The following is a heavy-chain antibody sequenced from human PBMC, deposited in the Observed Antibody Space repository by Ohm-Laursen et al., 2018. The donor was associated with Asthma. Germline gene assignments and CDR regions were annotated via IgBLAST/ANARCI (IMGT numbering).Heavy chain of an antibody. D-gene: IGHD2-2*01. CDR3: AKGVVPVYYYGMDV. CDR1: GFTFSSYA. Sequence: SLRLSCAASGFTFSSYAMHWVRQAPGKGLEWVAVISYDGGNKHYAESVKGRFTISKDISKNTVFLQMNSLRPEDTAVYYCAKGVVPVYYYGMDVWGQGTTVTVSS. V-gene: IGHV3-30-3*01. CDR2: ISYDGGNK. J-gene: IGHJ6*02.